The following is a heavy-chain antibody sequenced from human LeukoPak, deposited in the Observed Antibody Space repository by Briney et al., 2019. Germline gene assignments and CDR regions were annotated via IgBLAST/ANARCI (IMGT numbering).Heavy chain of an antibody. CDR2: INSDGSSA. D-gene: IGHD4-11*01. CDR1: EFTLKDYW. CDR3: ARGSPTPNSRYFDL. V-gene: IGHV3-74*01. J-gene: IGHJ2*01. Sequence: PGGSLRLSCEASEFTLKDYWMHWVRQGLGKGLVWVSRINSDGSSASYADSVKGRFTISRDNAKNTLYLQMNSLRAEDTAVYYCARGSPTPNSRYFDLWGRGTLVTVSS.